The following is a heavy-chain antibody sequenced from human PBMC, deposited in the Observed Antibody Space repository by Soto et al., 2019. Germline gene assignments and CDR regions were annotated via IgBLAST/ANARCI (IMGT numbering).Heavy chain of an antibody. CDR2: IYYSRST. Sequence: QVQLQESGPGLVKPSQTLSLTCTVSGASISSGGYQWTWIRQHPGKGLEWIGYIYYSRSTSSNPSLKNRVTVSVDTSANQFSLKLNSVTAADTAVYYCAREGSRREINYWGQGILVTVSS. J-gene: IGHJ4*02. CDR1: GASISSGGYQ. CDR3: AREGSRREINY. V-gene: IGHV4-31*03.